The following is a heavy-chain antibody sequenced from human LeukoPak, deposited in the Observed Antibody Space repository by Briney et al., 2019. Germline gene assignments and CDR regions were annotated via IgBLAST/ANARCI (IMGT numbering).Heavy chain of an antibody. D-gene: IGHD6-19*01. Sequence: ASVKVSCTASGYTFTSYYIHWVRQAPGQGLEWMGVINPSGGGTSYAQKFQGRLRINGDTSTSTVYMDVRSPRSEDTAVYFCARDPSNTSGRYGYFDNWGQGTGVTVSS. CDR2: INPSGGGT. CDR1: GYTFTSYY. J-gene: IGHJ4*02. CDR3: ARDPSNTSGRYGYFDN. V-gene: IGHV1-46*01.